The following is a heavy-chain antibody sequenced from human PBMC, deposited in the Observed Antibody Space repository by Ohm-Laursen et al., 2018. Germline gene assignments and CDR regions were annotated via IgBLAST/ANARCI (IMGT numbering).Heavy chain of an antibody. Sequence: SLRLSCAASGFTFSDYYMSWIRQAPGKGLEWVSSISSSSSYIYYADSVKGRFTISRDNAKNSLYLQMNSLRAEDTAVYYCARNYYDSSGYYLEYFQHWGQGTLVTVSS. CDR3: ARNYYDSSGYYLEYFQH. V-gene: IGHV3-11*06. CDR1: GFTFSDYY. CDR2: ISSSSSYI. J-gene: IGHJ1*01. D-gene: IGHD3-22*01.